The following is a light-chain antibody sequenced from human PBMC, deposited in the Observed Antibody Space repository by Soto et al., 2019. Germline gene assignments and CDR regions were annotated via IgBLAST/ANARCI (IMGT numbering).Light chain of an antibody. CDR3: QQYDRSLT. Sequence: EIVFTQSPGTLSLSPGERATLSCRASQSVSTSDFAWYQQKPGQAPRLLMYGASRRASGIPDRFSGSGSGTDFTLTISRLEPEDFAVYYCQQYDRSLTFGGGTKVDIK. CDR2: GAS. V-gene: IGKV3-20*01. J-gene: IGKJ4*01. CDR1: QSVSTSD.